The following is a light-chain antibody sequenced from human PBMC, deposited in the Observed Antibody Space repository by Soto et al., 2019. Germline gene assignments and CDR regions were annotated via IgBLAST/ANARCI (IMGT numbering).Light chain of an antibody. J-gene: IGLJ1*01. CDR2: DVN. Sequence: QSVLTQPASVSGSPGQSITISCSGTSSDVGGYNFVSWYQHHPDKAPKLMIYDVNNRPSGVSNRFSGSKSGNTASLTISGLQAEAEADYYCSSYTGLSSLYVFGTGTQLTVL. CDR3: SSYTGLSSLYV. V-gene: IGLV2-14*03. CDR1: SSDVGGYNF.